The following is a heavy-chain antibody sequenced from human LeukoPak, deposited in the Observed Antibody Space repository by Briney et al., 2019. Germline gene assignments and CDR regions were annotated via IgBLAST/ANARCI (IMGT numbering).Heavy chain of an antibody. CDR3: AREGLGTIFGVVIGGTAFDI. CDR1: GFTFSDHY. D-gene: IGHD3-3*01. J-gene: IGHJ3*02. CDR2: TRNKANSYTT. Sequence: GGSLRLSCAASGFTFSDHYMDWVRQAPGKGLEWVGRTRNKANSYTTEYAASVKGRFTISRDDSKNSLYLQMNSLKTEDTAVYYCAREGLGTIFGVVIGGTAFDIWGQGTMVTVSS. V-gene: IGHV3-72*01.